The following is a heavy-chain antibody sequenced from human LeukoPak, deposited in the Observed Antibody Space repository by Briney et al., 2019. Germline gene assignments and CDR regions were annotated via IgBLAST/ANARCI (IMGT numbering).Heavy chain of an antibody. Sequence: GGSLRLSCAASGFAFSSYAMHWVRQAPGKGLEYVSAISSNGGSTYYANSVKGRFTISRDNSKNTLYLQMGSLRAEDMAVYYCARDPGQTYSSGWYYFDYWGQGTLVTVSS. CDR2: ISSNGGST. CDR1: GFAFSSYA. D-gene: IGHD6-19*01. CDR3: ARDPGQTYSSGWYYFDY. V-gene: IGHV3-64*01. J-gene: IGHJ4*02.